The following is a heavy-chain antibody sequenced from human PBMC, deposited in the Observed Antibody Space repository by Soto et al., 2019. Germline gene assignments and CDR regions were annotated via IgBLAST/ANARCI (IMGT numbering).Heavy chain of an antibody. CDR1: GFTFSGSA. Sequence: GGSLRLSCAASGFTFSGSAMHWVRQASGKGLEWVGRIRSKANSYATAYAASVKGRFTISRDDSKNTAYLQMNSLKTEDTAVYYCTRQGAAARLYYYYGMDVWGQGTTVTVSS. CDR2: IRSKANSYAT. J-gene: IGHJ6*02. V-gene: IGHV3-73*01. D-gene: IGHD6-13*01. CDR3: TRQGAAARLYYYYGMDV.